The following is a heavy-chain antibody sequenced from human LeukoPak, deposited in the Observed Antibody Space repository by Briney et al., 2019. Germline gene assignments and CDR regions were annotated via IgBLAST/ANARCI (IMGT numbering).Heavy chain of an antibody. CDR2: ISSSSSYI. Sequence: GSLRLSCAASGFTFSSYSMNWVRQAPGKGLEWVSSISSSSSYIYYADSVKGRFTISRDNAKNSLYLQMNSLRAEDTAVYYCAILSSGDAFDIWGQGTMVTVSS. CDR1: GFTFSSYS. J-gene: IGHJ3*02. V-gene: IGHV3-21*01. D-gene: IGHD3-10*01. CDR3: AILSSGDAFDI.